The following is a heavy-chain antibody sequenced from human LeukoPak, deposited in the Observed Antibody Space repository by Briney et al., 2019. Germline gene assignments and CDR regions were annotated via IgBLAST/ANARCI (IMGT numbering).Heavy chain of an antibody. CDR3: ARRGIVAADY. D-gene: IGHD1-26*01. V-gene: IGHV7-4-1*02. CDR2: INTNTGNP. CDR1: GFTFTGYY. J-gene: IGHJ4*02. Sequence: GASVKVSCKPSGFTFTGYYVHWVRQAPGQGLEWMGWINTNTGNPTYAQGFTGRFVFSLDTSVSTAYLQISSLKAEDTAVYYCARRGIVAADYWGQRTLVTVSS.